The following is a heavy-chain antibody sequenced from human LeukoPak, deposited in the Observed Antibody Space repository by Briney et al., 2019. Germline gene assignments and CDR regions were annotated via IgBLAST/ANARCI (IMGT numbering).Heavy chain of an antibody. D-gene: IGHD3-10*01. J-gene: IGHJ6*03. CDR1: GGTFSSYA. V-gene: IGHV1-69*13. CDR2: IIPIFDTA. Sequence: GASVKVSCKASGGTFSSYAISWVRQAPGQGLEWMAGIIPIFDTANYAQKFQGRVTITADESTSTAYMELSSLRSEDTAVYYCARGYEYYYGSGSYSPQYYYYMDVWGKGTTVTISS. CDR3: ARGYEYYYGSGSYSPQYYYYMDV.